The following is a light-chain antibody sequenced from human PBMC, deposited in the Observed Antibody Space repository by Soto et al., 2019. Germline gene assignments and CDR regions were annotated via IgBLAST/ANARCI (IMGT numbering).Light chain of an antibody. V-gene: IGLV2-14*01. CDR2: QVS. J-gene: IGLJ1*01. Sequence: QSALTQPASVSGSPGKSITMSCTGTSDDVGGYNFVSWYQQHPGEVPKLIIYQVSNRPSGISNRFSGSKSGNTASLTISGLQPEDEADYYCSSNRGSTSYVFGTGTKLTVL. CDR3: SSNRGSTSYV. CDR1: SDDVGGYNF.